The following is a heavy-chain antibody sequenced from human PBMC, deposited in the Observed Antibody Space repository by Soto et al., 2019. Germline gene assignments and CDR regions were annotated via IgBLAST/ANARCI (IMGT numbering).Heavy chain of an antibody. D-gene: IGHD1-26*01. CDR2: VVPMYDSV. V-gene: IGHV1-69*06. CDR1: GGTFNTYT. Sequence: LVKVSCKASGGTFNTYTINWLRQAPGRGLEWVGQVVPMYDSVNYAETFQGRVTITVDKSTNTAYMELTSLRSQDTALYFCASWRSYSGSYCFDYWGQGTLVTVSS. J-gene: IGHJ4*02. CDR3: ASWRSYSGSYCFDY.